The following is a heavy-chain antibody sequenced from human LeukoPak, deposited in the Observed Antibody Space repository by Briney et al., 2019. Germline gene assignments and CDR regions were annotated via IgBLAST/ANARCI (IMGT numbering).Heavy chain of an antibody. CDR1: GYTFTSYG. CDR2: ISAYNGNT. Sequence: GASVKVSCTASGYTFTSYGISWVRQAPGQGLEWMGWISAYNGNTNYAQKLQGRVTMTTDTSTSTAYMELRSLRSDDTAVYYCARLSATRFSYYYYYMDVWGKGTTVTVSS. D-gene: IGHD1-26*01. V-gene: IGHV1-18*01. CDR3: ARLSATRFSYYYYYMDV. J-gene: IGHJ6*03.